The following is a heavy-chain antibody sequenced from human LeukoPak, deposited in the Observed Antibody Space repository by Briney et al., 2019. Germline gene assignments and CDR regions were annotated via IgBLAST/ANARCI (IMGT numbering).Heavy chain of an antibody. CDR3: ARTPSYSGYVQATFDY. V-gene: IGHV3-74*01. D-gene: IGHD5-12*01. CDR2: INSDGSST. J-gene: IGHJ4*01. Sequence: GSLGLSCAASGFTFSSYWMHWVRQAPGKGLVWVSRINSDGSSTSYAASVKGRIAIATDNAKNTLYLQMNSLRAEDTAVYYCARTPSYSGYVQATFDYWGQGRLVSVSS. CDR1: GFTFSSYW.